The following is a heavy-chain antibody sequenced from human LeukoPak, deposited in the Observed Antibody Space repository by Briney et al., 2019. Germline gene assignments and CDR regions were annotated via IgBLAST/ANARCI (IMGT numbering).Heavy chain of an antibody. D-gene: IGHD3-22*01. CDR2: INVYNGNR. Sequence: ASVKVSCKASGYTFSSYAISWARQAPGQGLEWMGWINVYNGNRNYAQNLQDGVTMTTDTSTSTAYMELRSLRSDDKALYYCARNYDRRPFDYWGQGILVTVSS. J-gene: IGHJ4*02. CDR1: GYTFSSYA. CDR3: ARNYDRRPFDY. V-gene: IGHV1-18*01.